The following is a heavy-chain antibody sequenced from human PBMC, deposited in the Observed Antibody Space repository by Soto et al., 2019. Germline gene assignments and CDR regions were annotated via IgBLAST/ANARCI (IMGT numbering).Heavy chain of an antibody. Sequence: WETLTLTCTVSGGSISSNGYYWGWIRQPPGKGLEWIGSVSYSGTTYSNPSLKSRVTMSVDTSQKRFSLRLSSVTAADTAVYHCARRTGVYCSGGSCRTFDVWGQGTMVTVSS. J-gene: IGHJ3*01. CDR3: ARRTGVYCSGGSCRTFDV. CDR2: VSYSGTT. D-gene: IGHD2-15*01. V-gene: IGHV4-39*02. CDR1: GGSISSNGYY.